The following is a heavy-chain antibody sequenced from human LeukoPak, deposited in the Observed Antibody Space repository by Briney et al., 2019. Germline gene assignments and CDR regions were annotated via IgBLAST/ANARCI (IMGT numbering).Heavy chain of an antibody. CDR3: ARRVSATDSSGWSNWFDP. CDR1: GYSISSGYY. Sequence: PSETLSLTCAVSGYSISSGYYWGWIRQPPGKGLEWIGSIYHSGSTYYNPSLKSRVTISVDTSKNQFSLKLSSVTAADTAVYYCARRVSATDSSGWSNWFDPWGQGTLVTVSS. D-gene: IGHD6-19*01. V-gene: IGHV4-38-2*01. CDR2: IYHSGST. J-gene: IGHJ5*02.